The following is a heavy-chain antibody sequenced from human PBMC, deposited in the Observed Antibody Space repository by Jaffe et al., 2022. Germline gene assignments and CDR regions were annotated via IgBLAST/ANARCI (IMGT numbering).Heavy chain of an antibody. V-gene: IGHV3-30*02. CDR3: ARDQTYYHTGNYFD. CDR1: GFTLGHYA. CDR2: IKFDGGTI. J-gene: IGHJ4*02. Sequence: QVQLVESGGGVVQPGGSLRLSCAASGFTLGHYAMHWVRQAPGKGLEWVASIKFDGGTIYYADSVKGRFTISRDNSKNTLYLTMNSLRDEDTALYTCARDQTYYHTGNYFDWGQGTLVTVSS. D-gene: IGHD3-22*01.